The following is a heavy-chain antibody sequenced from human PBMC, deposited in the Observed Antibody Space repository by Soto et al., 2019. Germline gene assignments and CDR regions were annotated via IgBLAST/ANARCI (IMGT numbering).Heavy chain of an antibody. D-gene: IGHD6-19*01. CDR3: XXXVSGWYRP. V-gene: IGHV1-8*01. CDR2: MNPNSGNT. J-gene: IGHJ5*02. Sequence: QVQLVQSGAEVKKPGASVKVSCKASGYTFTSYDINWVRQATGQGLEWMGWMNPNSGNTGYAQKFQGRVTMTSNTXXXXXXXXXXXXXXXDTAXXXXXXXVSGWYRPWGQGTLVTVSS. CDR1: GYTFTSYD.